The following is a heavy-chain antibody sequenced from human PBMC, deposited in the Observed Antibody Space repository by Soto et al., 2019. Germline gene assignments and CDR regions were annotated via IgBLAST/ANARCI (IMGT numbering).Heavy chain of an antibody. CDR2: IHYSGST. J-gene: IGHJ4*02. V-gene: IGHV4-39*01. Sequence: SETLSLTCTVSGASISSNIYYWGWIRQPPGKGLEWIGNIHYSGSTYYDSSLKSRVTISVDTSKNQFSLKLSSVTAADTAVYYCASQHYYDSSGYYAVFCGQGILVTVSS. D-gene: IGHD3-22*01. CDR1: GASISSNIYY. CDR3: ASQHYYDSSGYYAVF.